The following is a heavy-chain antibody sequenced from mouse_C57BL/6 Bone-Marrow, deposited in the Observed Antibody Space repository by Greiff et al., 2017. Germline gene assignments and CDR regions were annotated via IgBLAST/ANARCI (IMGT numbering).Heavy chain of an antibody. CDR3: TLDYGKDFDY. J-gene: IGHJ2*01. Sequence: EVQRVESGAELVRPGASVKLSCTASGFNIKDDYMHWVKQRPEQGLEWIGWIDPENGDTEYASKFQGKATITADTSSNTAYLQLSSLTSEDTAVYYCTLDYGKDFDYWGQGTTLTVSS. D-gene: IGHD1-1*01. CDR1: GFNIKDDY. V-gene: IGHV14-4*01. CDR2: IDPENGDT.